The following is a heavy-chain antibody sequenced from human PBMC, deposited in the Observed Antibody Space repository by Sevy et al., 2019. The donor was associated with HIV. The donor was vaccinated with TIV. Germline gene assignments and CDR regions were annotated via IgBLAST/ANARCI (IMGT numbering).Heavy chain of an antibody. V-gene: IGHV3-9*01. Sequence: GGSLRLSCAASGFRFEDYGMHWVRRAPGNGLEWVSGIGWNSCSVGYAVSVKGRFTISRDNAKNLLYLQMNSLTSEDTALYYCAKDLLPYGSGSYPLDYSGQGTVVTVSS. D-gene: IGHD3-10*01. CDR3: AKDLLPYGSGSYPLDY. J-gene: IGHJ4*02. CDR1: GFRFEDYG. CDR2: IGWNSCSV.